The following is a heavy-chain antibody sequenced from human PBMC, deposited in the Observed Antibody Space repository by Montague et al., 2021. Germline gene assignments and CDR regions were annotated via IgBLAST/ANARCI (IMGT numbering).Heavy chain of an antibody. Sequence: SLSLSCAASGFTFSTSWMSWFRQAPGKGLEWVAHIRDDGGATYHLDSVKGRFTISRDNAKNSLYLQMSSLRAEDTAVYYCARYTYYYCDYWGQGTLVTVSS. J-gene: IGHJ4*02. CDR1: GFTFSTSW. V-gene: IGHV3-7*05. CDR2: IRDDGGAT. D-gene: IGHD1-26*01. CDR3: ARYTYYYCDY.